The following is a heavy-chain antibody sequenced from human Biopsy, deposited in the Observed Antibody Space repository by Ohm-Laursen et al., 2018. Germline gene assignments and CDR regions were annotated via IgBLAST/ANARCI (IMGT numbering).Heavy chain of an antibody. CDR3: ARREFATSPLDY. Sequence: SETLSLTCTVTGGSISRSSYYWDWIRQPPGKGLEWIGSIYYSGSTYYNPSLKSQVTISADRSKNQFSLKLTSVTAADTAMYYCARREFATSPLDYWGQGSLVTVSS. J-gene: IGHJ4*02. CDR1: GGSISRSSYY. V-gene: IGHV4-39*01. D-gene: IGHD3-10*01. CDR2: IYYSGST.